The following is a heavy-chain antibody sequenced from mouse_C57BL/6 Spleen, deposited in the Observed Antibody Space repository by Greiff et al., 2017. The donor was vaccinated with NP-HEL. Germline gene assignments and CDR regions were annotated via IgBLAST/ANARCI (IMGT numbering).Heavy chain of an antibody. Sequence: VQLKESGPGLVKPSQSLSLTCSVTGYSITSGYYWNWIRQFPGNKLEWMGYISYDGSNNYNPSLKNRISITRDTSKNQFFLKLNSVTTEDTATYYCARERGLREYYFDYWGQGTTLTVSS. CDR2: ISYDGSN. V-gene: IGHV3-6*01. D-gene: IGHD2-2*01. CDR1: GYSITSGYY. CDR3: ARERGLREYYFDY. J-gene: IGHJ2*01.